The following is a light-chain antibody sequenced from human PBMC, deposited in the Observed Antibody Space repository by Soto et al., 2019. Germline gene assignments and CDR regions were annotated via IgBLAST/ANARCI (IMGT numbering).Light chain of an antibody. V-gene: IGLV1-47*01. J-gene: IGLJ2*01. CDR3: QSYDSSLSGVI. CDR2: ANN. CDR1: RTNIGTNY. Sequence: QSVLTQPPSASGTPGQTVTISCSGSRTNIGTNYVYWYQQFPGTAPKLLIFANNKRPSGVPERFSASKSGTSASLAISGLRSEDEAEYYCQSYDSSLSGVIFGGGTKLTVL.